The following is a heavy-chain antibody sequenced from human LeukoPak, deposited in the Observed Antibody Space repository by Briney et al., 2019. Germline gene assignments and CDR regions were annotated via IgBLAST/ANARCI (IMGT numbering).Heavy chain of an antibody. CDR3: ARDAFCSSTSCYRTDWFDP. V-gene: IGHV1-69*06. CDR2: IIPIFGTA. D-gene: IGHD2-2*02. CDR1: GGTFSSYA. Sequence: AASVTVSCKASGGTFSSYAISWVRQAPGQGLEWMGRIIPIFGTANYAQKFQGRVTITADKSTSTAYMELSSLRSEGTAVYYCARDAFCSSTSCYRTDWFDPWGQGTLVTVSS. J-gene: IGHJ5*02.